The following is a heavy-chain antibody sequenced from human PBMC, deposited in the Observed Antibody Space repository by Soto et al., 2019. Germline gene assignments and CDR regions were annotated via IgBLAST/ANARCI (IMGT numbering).Heavy chain of an antibody. D-gene: IGHD2-15*01. CDR1: GGAINSDYYY. CDR3: VRRTDCATVDACHRYFDA. Sequence: QVRLQESGPGLVKSSQTLSLTCSVSGGAINSDYYYWGWVRQPPGKGLEWIGYMYSSGSTYSNPSLKCPVAMSGDTSQYHFSLGLTSVTAADTAVYFCVRRTDCATVDACHRYFDAWGQGIPVTVSS. J-gene: IGHJ4*02. V-gene: IGHV4-30-4*01. CDR2: MYSSGST.